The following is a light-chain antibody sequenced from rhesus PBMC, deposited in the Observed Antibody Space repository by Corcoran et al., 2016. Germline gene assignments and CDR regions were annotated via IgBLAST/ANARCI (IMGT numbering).Light chain of an antibody. Sequence: EIVMTQSPATLSLSPGERATLSCRASQIVSNNLAWYQQKPGQARSLLIYGSSRRAPGIPNRFSASGSGTAFTLTISSLEPEDFAFYYCQQYSNWPLTFGGGTKVEI. V-gene: IGKV3-42*03. CDR1: QIVSNN. CDR3: QQYSNWPLT. J-gene: IGKJ4*01. CDR2: GSS.